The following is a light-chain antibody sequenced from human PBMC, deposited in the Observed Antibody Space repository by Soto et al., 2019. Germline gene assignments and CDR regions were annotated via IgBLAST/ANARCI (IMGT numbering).Light chain of an antibody. CDR1: NIGSKN. Sequence: SYELTQPLSVSVALGQTARITCGGNNIGSKNVHWYQQVPGQAPWLVIYRDTNRPSGIPKRFSGSKSGNTATLTISRAQAGDEADYYCQVWDSNTWVFGGGTKLTVL. CDR2: RDT. J-gene: IGLJ3*02. CDR3: QVWDSNTWV. V-gene: IGLV3-9*01.